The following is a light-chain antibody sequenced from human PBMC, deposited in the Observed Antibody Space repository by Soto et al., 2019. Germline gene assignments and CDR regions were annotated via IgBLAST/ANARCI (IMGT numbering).Light chain of an antibody. V-gene: IGKV3-15*01. CDR2: GAS. Sequence: EIVMTQSPATLSVSPGERATLSCRASQSVSSNLPWYQQKPGQAPRLLIYGASTRATGIPARFSGSGSETEFTLTISSLQSEDFAVYYCQQYNNWLGTFGQGTKLEIK. CDR1: QSVSSN. CDR3: QQYNNWLGT. J-gene: IGKJ2*01.